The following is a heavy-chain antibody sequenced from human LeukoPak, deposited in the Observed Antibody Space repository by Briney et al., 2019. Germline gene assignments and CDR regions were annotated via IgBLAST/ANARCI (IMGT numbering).Heavy chain of an antibody. J-gene: IGHJ4*02. CDR3: AKDPYDFWSGYFRSFDY. CDR1: GFTFSSYA. CDR2: ISGSGGST. Sequence: GGSLSLSCAASGFTFSSYAMSWVRQAPGKGLEWVSAISGSGGSTYYADSVKGRFTISRDNSKNTLYLQMNSLRAEDTAVYYCAKDPYDFWSGYFRSFDYWGQGTLVTVSS. D-gene: IGHD3-3*01. V-gene: IGHV3-23*01.